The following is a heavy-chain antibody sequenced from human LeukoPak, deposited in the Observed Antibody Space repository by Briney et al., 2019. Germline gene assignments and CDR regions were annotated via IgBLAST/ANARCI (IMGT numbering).Heavy chain of an antibody. CDR3: ARERDRGRTSPYFDS. CDR2: IYSGGDT. J-gene: IGHJ4*02. D-gene: IGHD3-16*01. CDR1: GFTVSSNY. V-gene: IGHV3-66*01. Sequence: GGSLRLSCAASGFTVSSNYMSWVRRAPGKGLEWVSVIYSGGDTYYADSVKGRFTISRDNSKNTLYLQMNSLRAEDTAVYYCARERDRGRTSPYFDSWGQGTLVPVSS.